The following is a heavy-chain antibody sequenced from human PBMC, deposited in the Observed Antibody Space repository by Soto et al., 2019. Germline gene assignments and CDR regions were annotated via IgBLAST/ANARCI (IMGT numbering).Heavy chain of an antibody. Sequence: GVLRLSCTASGFTFGDYAMSWVRQAPGKGLAWVGFIRSKAYGGTTEYAASVKGRFTISRDDSKSIAYLQMNSLKTEDTAVYYCTRHRRGYRLTGFDIWGRGTMVTVSS. CDR1: GFTFGDYA. CDR2: IRSKAYGGTT. V-gene: IGHV3-49*04. CDR3: TRHRRGYRLTGFDI. D-gene: IGHD3-9*01. J-gene: IGHJ3*02.